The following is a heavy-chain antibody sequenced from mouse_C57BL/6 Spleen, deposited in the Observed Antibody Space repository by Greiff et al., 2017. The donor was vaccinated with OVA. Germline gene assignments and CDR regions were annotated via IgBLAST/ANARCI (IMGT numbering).Heavy chain of an antibody. V-gene: IGHV1-15*01. CDR1: GYTFTDYE. D-gene: IGHD3-1*01. J-gene: IGHJ3*01. CDR2: IDPETGGT. Sequence: QVQLQQSGAELVRPGASVTLSCKASGYTFTDYEMHWVKQTPVHGLEWIGAIDPETGGTAYNQKFKGKAILTVDKSSSTAYMELRSLTSEASAVDYWTRIPLGSPFAYWGQGTLVTVSA. CDR3: TRIPLGSPFAY.